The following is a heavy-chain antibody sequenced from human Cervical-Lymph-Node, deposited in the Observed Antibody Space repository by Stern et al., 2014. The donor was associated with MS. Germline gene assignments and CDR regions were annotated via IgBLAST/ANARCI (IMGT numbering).Heavy chain of an antibody. V-gene: IGHV3-7*01. CDR1: GFRFSGNW. CDR3: ARDMCGGGNCYQPKTTYYYGMDV. CDR2: IKSDGSGR. D-gene: IGHD2-15*01. Sequence: VQLVESGGGLVQPGGSLRLSCAASGFRFSGNWLTWVRQAPGTGLEWVAHIKSDGSGRYHVDSVKGRFTISRSTAKNSLFWQRNSLRAEDTAVYYCARDMCGGGNCYQPKTTYYYGMDVWGQGTTVTVSS. J-gene: IGHJ6*02.